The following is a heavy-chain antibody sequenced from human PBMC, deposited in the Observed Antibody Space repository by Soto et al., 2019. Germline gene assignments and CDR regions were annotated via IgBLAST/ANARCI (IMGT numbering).Heavy chain of an antibody. D-gene: IGHD3-22*01. Sequence: GGSLRLSCAASGFTFSSYGMHWVRQAPGKGLEWVAVIWYDRSNKYYADSVKGRFTISRDNSKNTLYLQMNSLRAEDTAVYYCARSYYFDSSGYYRSFFQHWGQGTLVTVSS. CDR1: GFTFSSYG. V-gene: IGHV3-33*01. CDR2: IWYDRSNK. J-gene: IGHJ1*01. CDR3: ARSYYFDSSGYYRSFFQH.